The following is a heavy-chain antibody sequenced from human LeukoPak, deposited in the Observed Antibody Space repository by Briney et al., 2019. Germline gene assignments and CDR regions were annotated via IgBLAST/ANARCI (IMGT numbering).Heavy chain of an antibody. V-gene: IGHV3-33*01. Sequence: GRSLRLSCAASGFTFSTYGMHWVRQAPSKRLEWVAVTWYDGSYKYYGDSVKGRFTISRDNSKNTLYLQMASLRVEDTAGYYCARQFDGSHPNAFDIWGQGTMVTVSS. CDR1: GFTFSTYG. CDR3: ARQFDGSHPNAFDI. J-gene: IGHJ3*02. D-gene: IGHD1-26*01. CDR2: TWYDGSYK.